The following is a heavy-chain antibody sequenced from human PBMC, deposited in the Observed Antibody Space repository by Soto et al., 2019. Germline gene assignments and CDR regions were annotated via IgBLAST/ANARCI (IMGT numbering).Heavy chain of an antibody. V-gene: IGHV1-46*01. CDR1: GYTFTSYY. CDR3: ARDQVNYYESYIWDY. J-gene: IGHJ4*02. D-gene: IGHD3-22*01. Sequence: ASVKVSCKASGYTFTSYYMHWVRQAPGQGLEWMGIINPSGGSTSYAQKFQGRVTMTRDTSTSTVYMELSSLRSEDTAVYYCARDQVNYYESYIWDYWGEGTLVTVS. CDR2: INPSGGST.